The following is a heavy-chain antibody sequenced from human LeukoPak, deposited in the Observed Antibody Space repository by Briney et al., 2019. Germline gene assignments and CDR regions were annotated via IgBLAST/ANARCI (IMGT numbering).Heavy chain of an antibody. D-gene: IGHD6-13*01. J-gene: IGHJ5*02. Sequence: SETLSLTCTVSGYSISSGYYWGWIRQSPGKGLEWIGSIYNSGSTYYNPSLKSRVTISIDTSKNQFSLKLSSVTAADTAVYYCAREYRSSWYLNWFDPWGQGALVTVSS. V-gene: IGHV4-38-2*02. CDR3: AREYRSSWYLNWFDP. CDR2: IYNSGST. CDR1: GYSISSGYY.